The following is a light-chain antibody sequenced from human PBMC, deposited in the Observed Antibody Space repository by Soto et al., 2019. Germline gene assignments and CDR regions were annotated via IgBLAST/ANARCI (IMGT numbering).Light chain of an antibody. CDR2: GAS. CDR1: QSVSSN. CDR3: QQYNNWHPWT. Sequence: EIVITQSPATLSVSPGERATLSCRASQSVSSNLAWYQQKPGQAPSLLIYGASTRANGIPARFSGSGSGTEFTLTISSLQSEDFAVYYCQQYNNWHPWTFGQGTKVDIK. J-gene: IGKJ1*01. V-gene: IGKV3-15*01.